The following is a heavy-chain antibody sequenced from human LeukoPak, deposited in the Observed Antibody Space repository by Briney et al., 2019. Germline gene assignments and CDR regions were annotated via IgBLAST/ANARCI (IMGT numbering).Heavy chain of an antibody. CDR3: ARDYYYYMDV. V-gene: IGHV3-53*01. CDR2: IYSGGST. Sequence: AGGSLRLSCAASGFTVSSNYMSWVRQAPGKGLEWVSVIYSGGSTYYADSVKGRFTISRDNSKSTLYLQMNSLRAEDTAVYYCARDYYYYMDVWGKGTTVTISS. J-gene: IGHJ6*03. CDR1: GFTVSSNY.